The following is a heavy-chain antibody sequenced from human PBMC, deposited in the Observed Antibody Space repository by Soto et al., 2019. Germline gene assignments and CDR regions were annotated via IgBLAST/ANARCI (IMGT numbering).Heavy chain of an antibody. J-gene: IGHJ3*02. D-gene: IGHD5-18*01. CDR2: IKQDGSEK. CDR3: VKQDGYSYAFDI. Sequence: PGGSLRLSCAASGFTFSSYWMSWVRQAPGKGLEWVANIKQDGSEKYYVDSVKGRFTISRDNAKNSLYLQMNSLRAEDTAVYYCVKQDGYSYAFDIWGQGTMVTVSS. V-gene: IGHV3-7*01. CDR1: GFTFSSYW.